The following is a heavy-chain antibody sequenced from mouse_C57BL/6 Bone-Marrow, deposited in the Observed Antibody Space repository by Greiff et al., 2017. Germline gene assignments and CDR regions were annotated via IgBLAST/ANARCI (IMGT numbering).Heavy chain of an antibody. CDR2: IYPSDSDT. CDR1: GYTFTSYW. D-gene: IGHD4-1*02. V-gene: IGHV1-74*01. Sequence: VKLQQPGAELVKPGASVKVSCKASGYTFTSYWMHWVKQRPGQGLEWIGRIYPSDSDTNYNQKFKGTDTLTVDKSSSTAYMQLSSLTSEDSAVXYGAPQLERDAMDYWGQGTSVTVSS. J-gene: IGHJ4*01. CDR3: APQLERDAMDY.